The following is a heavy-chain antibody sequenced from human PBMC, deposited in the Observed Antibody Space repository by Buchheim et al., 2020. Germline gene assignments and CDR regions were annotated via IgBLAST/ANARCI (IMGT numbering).Heavy chain of an antibody. CDR1: SGSVGSRTYH. CDR3: ARDRAGDYDIMTGTHFYGMDV. D-gene: IGHD3-9*01. V-gene: IGHV4-61*01. J-gene: IGHJ6*02. CDR2: ISYTERT. Sequence: HVQLRESGPGLVKPSETLSLTCTVSSGSVGSRTYHWSWIRQPPGKGLEWIGHISYTERTNYSPSLKSRATISVDMSKNQFSLKLTSMTAADTAVYYCARDRAGDYDIMTGTHFYGMDVWGQGTT.